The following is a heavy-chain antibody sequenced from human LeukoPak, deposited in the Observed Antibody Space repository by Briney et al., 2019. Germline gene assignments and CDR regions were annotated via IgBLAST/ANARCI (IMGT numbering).Heavy chain of an antibody. CDR1: GLVFSTNY. J-gene: IGHJ4*02. CDR3: VKEAPGTTIYD. CDR2: IFRGDGT. Sequence: GALRLSFVASGLVFSTNYMSWVRPAPGKGLGWGGVIFRGDGTYHANSVKGRFTISRDNSKKTVYLHMNSLTAEDTAIYYCVKEAPGTTIYDWGQGTLVTVSS. V-gene: IGHV3-66*01. D-gene: IGHD4-11*01.